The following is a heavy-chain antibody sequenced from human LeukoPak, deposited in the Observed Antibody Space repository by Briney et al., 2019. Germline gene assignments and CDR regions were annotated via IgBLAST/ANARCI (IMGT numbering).Heavy chain of an antibody. Sequence: SETLSLTCAVYGGSFSGYYWSWIRQPPGKGLEWIGEINHSGSTNYNPSLKSRVTISVDTSKNQFSLKLNSVTAADTAVYFCALAPNSNWFDFWGPGTLVTVSS. CDR2: INHSGST. CDR3: ALAPNSNWFDF. CDR1: GGSFSGYY. V-gene: IGHV4-34*01. J-gene: IGHJ5*01. D-gene: IGHD2-8*01.